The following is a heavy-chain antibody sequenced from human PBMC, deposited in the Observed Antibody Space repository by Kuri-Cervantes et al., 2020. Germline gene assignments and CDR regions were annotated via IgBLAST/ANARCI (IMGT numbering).Heavy chain of an antibody. V-gene: IGHV3-49*03. CDR2: IRSKAYGGTT. CDR3: TRGGRWLQYVV. Sequence: GGSLRLSCTASGFTFGDYAMSWFRQAPGKGLEWVGFIRSKAYGGTTEYAASVKGRFTISRDDSKSIAYPQMNSLKTEDTAVYYCTRGGRWLQYVVWGQGTTVTVSS. CDR1: GFTFGDYA. D-gene: IGHD5-24*01. J-gene: IGHJ6*02.